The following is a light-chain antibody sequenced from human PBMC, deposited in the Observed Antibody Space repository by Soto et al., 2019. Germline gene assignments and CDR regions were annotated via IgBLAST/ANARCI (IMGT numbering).Light chain of an antibody. Sequence: QSVLTHPRSVSGPPGQSVSISCSGTSSDVGTYNYVSWYQQHPGKAPKLMIYDVSKRPSGVPDRFSGSKSGNTASLTISGLQAEDQADYYCCSYAGGYTHAVFGGGTK. CDR1: SSDVGTYNY. CDR2: DVS. CDR3: CSYAGGYTHAV. V-gene: IGLV2-11*01. J-gene: IGLJ2*01.